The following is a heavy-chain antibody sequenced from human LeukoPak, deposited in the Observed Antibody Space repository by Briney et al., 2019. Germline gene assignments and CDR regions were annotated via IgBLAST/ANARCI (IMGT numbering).Heavy chain of an antibody. D-gene: IGHD3-3*01. CDR3: ARELVYRITIFGVVIIHDAFDI. CDR2: IIPIFGTA. V-gene: IGHV1-69*01. J-gene: IGHJ3*02. Sequence: SVKVSCKASGGTFSSYAISWVRQAPGQGLEWMGGIIPIFGTANYAQEFQGRVTITADESTSTAYMELSSLRSEDTAVYYCARELVYRITIFGVVIIHDAFDIWGQGTMVTVSS. CDR1: GGTFSSYA.